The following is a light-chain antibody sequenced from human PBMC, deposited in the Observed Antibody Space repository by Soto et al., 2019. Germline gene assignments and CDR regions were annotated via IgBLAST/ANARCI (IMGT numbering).Light chain of an antibody. V-gene: IGKV1-5*01. CDR3: QQYQTYST. CDR2: DAS. J-gene: IGKJ5*01. CDR1: QSIRSL. Sequence: DIQMTPSPSTLSASVLDRVTITCRASQSIRSLLAWYQQKPGKAPKVLIYDASSLGSGVPSRFSGSGSGTEFTLTLSSLQPDDFATYFCQQYQTYSTFGQGTRLEI.